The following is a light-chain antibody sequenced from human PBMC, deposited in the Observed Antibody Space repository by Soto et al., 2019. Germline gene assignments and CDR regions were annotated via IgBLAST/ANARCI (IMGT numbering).Light chain of an antibody. CDR2: DAS. CDR1: QSIRKN. V-gene: IGKV3-20*01. J-gene: IGKJ1*01. CDR3: QQYCGSSRT. Sequence: EMVLTQSPGTLSLSPGERATLSCRASQSIRKNLGCYQHKPGQAPRLLIYDASSIAAGVPGRFSGSGSGTDFTLAISSLEPEDFVVYYCQQYCGSSRTFGQGTQVDIK.